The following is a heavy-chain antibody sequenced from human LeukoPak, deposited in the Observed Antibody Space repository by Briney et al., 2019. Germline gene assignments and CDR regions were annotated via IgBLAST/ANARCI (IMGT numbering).Heavy chain of an antibody. CDR1: GFTFSSYA. J-gene: IGHJ5*02. CDR3: AKGKGSYASGISQFDP. D-gene: IGHD3-10*01. V-gene: IGHV3-23*01. Sequence: GGSLRLSCVASGFTFSSYAMTWVRQSPGKGLEWVSGISGSGGSTNYADSVKGRFTISRDNSNNTLYLQMNSLRAEDTAVYYCAKGKGSYASGISQFDPWGQGTLVTVSS. CDR2: ISGSGGST.